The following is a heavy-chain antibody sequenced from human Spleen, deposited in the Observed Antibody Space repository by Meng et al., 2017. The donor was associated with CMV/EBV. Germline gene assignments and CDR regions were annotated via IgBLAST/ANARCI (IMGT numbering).Heavy chain of an antibody. D-gene: IGHD3-22*01. CDR2: MNPNSGNT. CDR3: ARGAYHGSRGYLTLNY. Sequence: ASVKVSCKASGGTFSSYAINWVRQATGQGLEWMGWMNPNSGNTGYAQKFQGRVTMTRNTSISTAYMELSSLRSEDTAVYFCARGAYHGSRGYLTLNYWGQGTLVTVSS. V-gene: IGHV1-8*02. J-gene: IGHJ4*02. CDR1: GGTFSSYA.